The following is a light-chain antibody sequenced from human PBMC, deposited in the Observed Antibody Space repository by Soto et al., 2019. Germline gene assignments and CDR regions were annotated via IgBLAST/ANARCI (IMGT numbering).Light chain of an antibody. J-gene: IGKJ5*01. CDR1: QSVSSSY. CDR3: QQYGSSPIT. Sequence: EIVFTLFPGPLSLSRGERDTLSCRASQSVSSSYLAWYQQKPGQAPRLLIYGASSRATGIPDRFSGSGSVTDFSLIISRLEPEDFAVYYCQQYGSSPITFGQGTRLEIK. V-gene: IGKV3-20*01. CDR2: GAS.